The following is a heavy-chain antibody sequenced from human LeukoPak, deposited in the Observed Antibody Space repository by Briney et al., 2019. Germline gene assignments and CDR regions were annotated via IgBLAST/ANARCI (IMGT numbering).Heavy chain of an antibody. J-gene: IGHJ6*03. CDR1: GFTFSSYG. D-gene: IGHD5-18*01. CDR2: IRYDGSNK. V-gene: IGHV3-30*02. CDR3: AKDNRYSYGSSNYYMDV. Sequence: PGGSLRLSCAASGFTFSSYGMHWVRQAPGKGLEWVAFIRYDGSNKYYADSVKGRFTISRDNSKNTLYLQMNSLRAEDTAVYYCAKDNRYSYGSSNYYMDVWGKGTTVTVSS.